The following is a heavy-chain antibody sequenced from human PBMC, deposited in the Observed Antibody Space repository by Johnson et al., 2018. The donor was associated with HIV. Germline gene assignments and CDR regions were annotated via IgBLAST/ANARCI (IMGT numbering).Heavy chain of an antibody. V-gene: IGHV3-7*05. Sequence: VQLVESGGGVVQPGRSLRLSCAASGFTFSSYWMSWVRQAPGKGLEWVANIKQDGSEKYYVDSVKGRFTISRDNAKNSLYLQMNSLRAEDTAVDYCAREWGVGYYYGSGILDAFDSWGQGTMVTVSS. CDR1: GFTFSSYW. CDR2: IKQDGSEK. J-gene: IGHJ3*02. CDR3: AREWGVGYYYGSGILDAFDS. D-gene: IGHD3-10*01.